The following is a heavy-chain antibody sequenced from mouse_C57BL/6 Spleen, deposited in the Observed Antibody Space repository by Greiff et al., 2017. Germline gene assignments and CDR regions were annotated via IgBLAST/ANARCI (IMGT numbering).Heavy chain of an antibody. CDR1: GYTFTSYD. D-gene: IGHD1-1*01. Sequence: QVQLKESGPELVKPGASVKLSCKASGYTFTSYDINWVKQRPGQGLEWIGWIYPRDGSTKYNEKFKGKATLTVDTSSSTAYMELHSLTSEDSAVYFCARSDYYGSSYGYYAMDYWGQGTSVTVSS. V-gene: IGHV1-85*01. CDR2: IYPRDGST. CDR3: ARSDYYGSSYGYYAMDY. J-gene: IGHJ4*01.